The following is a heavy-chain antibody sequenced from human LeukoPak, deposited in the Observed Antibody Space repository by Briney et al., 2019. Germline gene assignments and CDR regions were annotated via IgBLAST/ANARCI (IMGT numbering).Heavy chain of an antibody. D-gene: IGHD6-13*01. V-gene: IGHV1-8*01. CDR2: MNPKSGNA. J-gene: IGHJ2*01. Sequence: ASVKVSCKTSGFTFTSYDINWVRQATGQGLEWMGWMNPKSGNAGYAQKFQGRVTMTRDTSINTAYMELSSLRSEDTAVYYCATAPYSSSWSKGWYFDLWGRGTLVTVSS. CDR1: GFTFTSYD. CDR3: ATAPYSSSWSKGWYFDL.